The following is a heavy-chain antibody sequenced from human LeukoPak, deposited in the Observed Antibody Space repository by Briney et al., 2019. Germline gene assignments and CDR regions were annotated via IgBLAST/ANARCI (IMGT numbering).Heavy chain of an antibody. CDR1: GGSFSGYY. J-gene: IGHJ4*02. CDR2: IYSGGST. D-gene: IGHD2/OR15-2a*01. CDR3: ARAPFQNSYFDY. Sequence: ETLSLTCAVYGGSFSGYYWSWIRQPPGKGLEWVSVIYSGGSTYYADSVKGRFTISRDNSKNTRYLQMNSLRAEDTAVYYCARAPFQNSYFDYWGQGTLVTVSS. V-gene: IGHV3-66*01.